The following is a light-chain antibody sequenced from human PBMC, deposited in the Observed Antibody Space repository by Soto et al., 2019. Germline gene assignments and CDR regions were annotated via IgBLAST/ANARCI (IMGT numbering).Light chain of an antibody. CDR2: DAS. J-gene: IGKJ4*01. Sequence: DLQMTQSPSSLSASVGDRVTITCQASQDISNYLNWYQQKPGKAPKLLIYDASNLETGVPSRFSGSGSGTDFIFTISSLQPEDIATYYCQQYDNLPSLTFGGGTKVEIK. CDR3: QQYDNLPSLT. CDR1: QDISNY. V-gene: IGKV1-33*01.